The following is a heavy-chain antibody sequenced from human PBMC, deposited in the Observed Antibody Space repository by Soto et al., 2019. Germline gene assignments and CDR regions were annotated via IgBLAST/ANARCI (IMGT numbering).Heavy chain of an antibody. V-gene: IGHV3-23*01. Sequence: EVQLLESGGGWVQPGGSLRLSCAASGFTFSSYAMSWVRQAPGKGLEWVSAVSGSGGSTYYADSVKGRFTICRDNSKNTLYLQMNSLRAEDTAVYYCAKDEEYDFWSGLFDYWGQGTLVTVSS. J-gene: IGHJ4*02. CDR2: VSGSGGST. D-gene: IGHD3-3*01. CDR1: GFTFSSYA. CDR3: AKDEEYDFWSGLFDY.